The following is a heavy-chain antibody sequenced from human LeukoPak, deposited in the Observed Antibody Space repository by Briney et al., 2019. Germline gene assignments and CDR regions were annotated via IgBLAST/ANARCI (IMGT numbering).Heavy chain of an antibody. CDR1: GYTFTSYG. Sequence: GASVKVSCKASGYTFTSYGISWVRQAPGQGLEWMGWISAYNGNTNYAQKLQGRVTMTTDTSTSTAYMELRSLRSDDTAVYYCARLYSSGWYYGTEDYWGQGTLVTVSS. J-gene: IGHJ4*02. D-gene: IGHD6-19*01. CDR3: ARLYSSGWYYGTEDY. V-gene: IGHV1-18*01. CDR2: ISAYNGNT.